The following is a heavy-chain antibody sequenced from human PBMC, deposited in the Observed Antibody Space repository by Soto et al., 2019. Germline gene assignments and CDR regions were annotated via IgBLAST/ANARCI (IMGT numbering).Heavy chain of an antibody. CDR1: GFTFSSYG. V-gene: IGHV3-33*01. D-gene: IGHD3-22*01. CDR2: IWYDGSNK. J-gene: IGHJ3*02. CDR3: ARDTAGYYDSSGYFDAFDI. Sequence: HPGGSLRLSCAASGFTFSSYGMHWVRQAPGKGLEWVAVIWYDGSNKYYADSVKGRFTISRDNSKNTLYLQMNSLRAEDTAVYYCARDTAGYYDSSGYFDAFDIWGQGTMVTVSS.